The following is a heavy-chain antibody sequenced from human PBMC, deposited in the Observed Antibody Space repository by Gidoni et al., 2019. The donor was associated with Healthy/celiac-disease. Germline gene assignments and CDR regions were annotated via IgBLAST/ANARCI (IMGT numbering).Heavy chain of an antibody. D-gene: IGHD2-2*01. J-gene: IGHJ4*02. CDR3: TTDSVVVPAALDY. CDR2: IKSKTDGGTT. CDR1: GFTFSNAW. Sequence: EVQLVESGGGLVKPGGSLRLSCAASGFTFSNAWMSWVRQAPGKGLEWVGRIKSKTDGGTTDYAAPVKGRFTISRDDSKNTLYLQMNSLKTEDTAVYYCTTDSVVVPAALDYWGQGTLVTVSS. V-gene: IGHV3-15*01.